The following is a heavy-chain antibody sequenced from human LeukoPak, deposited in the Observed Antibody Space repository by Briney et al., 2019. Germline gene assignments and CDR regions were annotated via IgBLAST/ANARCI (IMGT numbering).Heavy chain of an antibody. J-gene: IGHJ4*02. CDR1: GFTFSSYA. CDR2: ISYDGSNK. CDR3: ARSGVGYCSSTSCYNLDY. D-gene: IGHD2-2*02. V-gene: IGHV3-30*01. Sequence: GGSLRLSCAASGFTFSSYAMHWVRQAPGKGLEWVAVISYDGSNKYYADSVKGRFTISRDNSKNTLYLQMDSLRAEDTAVYYCARSGVGYCSSTSCYNLDYWGQGTLVTVSS.